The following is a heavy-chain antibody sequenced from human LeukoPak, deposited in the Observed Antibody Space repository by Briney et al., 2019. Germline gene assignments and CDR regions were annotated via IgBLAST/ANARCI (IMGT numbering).Heavy chain of an antibody. CDR3: ARQSRDGYEPLDY. Sequence: SETLSLTCAVYGGSFSGHYWSWIRQPPGKGLEWIGEINHSGSTNFNPSLKSRVTISVDKSKNQFSLKLNSVTAADTAVYYCARQSRDGYEPLDYWGQGTLVTVSS. D-gene: IGHD5-24*01. CDR2: INHSGST. J-gene: IGHJ4*02. V-gene: IGHV4-34*01. CDR1: GGSFSGHY.